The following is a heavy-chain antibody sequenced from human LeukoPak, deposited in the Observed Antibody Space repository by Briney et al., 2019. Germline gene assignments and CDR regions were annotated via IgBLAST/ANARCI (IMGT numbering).Heavy chain of an antibody. CDR3: AIGYCSSTSCYRAFDI. Sequence: SETLSLTCTVSGGSISSGSYYWSWIRQPAGKGLEWIGRIYTSGSTNYDPSLKSRVTISVDTSKNQFSLKLSSVTAADTAVYYCAIGYCSSTSCYRAFDIWGQGTMVTVSS. V-gene: IGHV4-61*02. CDR2: IYTSGST. CDR1: GGSISSGSYY. D-gene: IGHD2-2*02. J-gene: IGHJ3*02.